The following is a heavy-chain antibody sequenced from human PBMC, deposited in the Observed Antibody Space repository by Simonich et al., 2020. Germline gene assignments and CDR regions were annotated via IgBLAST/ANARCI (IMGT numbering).Heavy chain of an antibody. CDR3: AKRSGVSITGTFDY. CDR1: GFTFSSYA. Sequence: EVQLLESGGGLVQPGGSLRLSCAASGFTFSSYAMSWVRQAPGKGLDCVSDIGGSGESTYYADALKGQLTISSDNSKNTRYMQMNSLRAEDTAVYYCAKRSGVSITGTFDYWGQGTLVTVSS. CDR2: IGGSGEST. V-gene: IGHV3-23*01. J-gene: IGHJ4*02. D-gene: IGHD1-7*01.